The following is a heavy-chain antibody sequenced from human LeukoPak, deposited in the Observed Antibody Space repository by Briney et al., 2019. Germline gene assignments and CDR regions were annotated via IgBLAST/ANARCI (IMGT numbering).Heavy chain of an antibody. Sequence: PSETLSLTCTVSGGSISSSSYYWDWMRQPPGKGLEWIGCIYYSGSTYYNSSLKSRVTISVDTSKNQFSLKLNSVTAADTAVYFCARLMGATGAGAFDIWGQGTMVTVSS. CDR3: ARLMGATGAGAFDI. D-gene: IGHD1-26*01. CDR1: GGSISSSSYY. J-gene: IGHJ3*02. CDR2: IYYSGST. V-gene: IGHV4-39*01.